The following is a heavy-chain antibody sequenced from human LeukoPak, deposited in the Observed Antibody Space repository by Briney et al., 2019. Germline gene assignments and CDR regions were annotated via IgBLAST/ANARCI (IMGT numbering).Heavy chain of an antibody. J-gene: IGHJ4*02. D-gene: IGHD5-24*01. CDR1: GFTFSSSA. CDR3: AKSGYNRFDY. V-gene: IGHV3-23*01. CDR2: ISGSGSGGST. Sequence: GGTLRLSCAASGFTFSSSAMSWVRQAPGKGLEWVSSISGSGSGGSTYYADSVKGRFTISRDNSKNTLYLQMNSLIAEDTAVYYCAKSGYNRFDYWGQGTRVTVSS.